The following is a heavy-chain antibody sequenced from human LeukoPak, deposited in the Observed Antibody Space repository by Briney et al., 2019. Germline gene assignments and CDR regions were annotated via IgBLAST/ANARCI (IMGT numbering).Heavy chain of an antibody. CDR3: ARERSDYSNLIDY. J-gene: IGHJ4*02. CDR2: ISSSSSYI. CDR1: GFTFSSYS. D-gene: IGHD4-11*01. Sequence: KPGGSLRLSCAASGFTFSSYSMNWVRQAPGKGLEWVSSISSSSSYIYYADSVKGRFTISRDNAKNSLYLQMNSLRAEDTAVYYCARERSDYSNLIDYWGQGTLVTVSS. V-gene: IGHV3-21*01.